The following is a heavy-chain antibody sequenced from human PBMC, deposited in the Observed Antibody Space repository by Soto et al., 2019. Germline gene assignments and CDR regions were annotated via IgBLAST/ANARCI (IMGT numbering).Heavy chain of an antibody. J-gene: IGHJ4*02. D-gene: IGHD3-3*01. Sequence: QVQLVESGGGVVQPGRSLRLSCAASGFTFSSYGMHWVRQAPGKGLEWVAVISYDGSNKYYADSVKGRFTISRDNSKNTLYLQMNSLRAEDTAVYYCAKAKGGYYDFWSGHTLMTNWGQGTLVTVSS. CDR2: ISYDGSNK. V-gene: IGHV3-30*18. CDR1: GFTFSSYG. CDR3: AKAKGGYYDFWSGHTLMTN.